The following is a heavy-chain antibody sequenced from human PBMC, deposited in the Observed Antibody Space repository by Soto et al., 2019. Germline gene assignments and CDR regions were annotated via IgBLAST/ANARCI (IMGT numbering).Heavy chain of an antibody. D-gene: IGHD3-16*01. CDR2: MNPGSGDT. Sequence: ASVKVSCKASGYSFTNNDVSWVRQATGQGLERMGWMNPGSGDTGYAQKFPGRVTMTRDISIATAYMELSSLRSDDTAIYYCARMATFGSLNWFDPWGQGTLVT. J-gene: IGHJ5*02. CDR1: GYSFTNND. V-gene: IGHV1-8*01. CDR3: ARMATFGSLNWFDP.